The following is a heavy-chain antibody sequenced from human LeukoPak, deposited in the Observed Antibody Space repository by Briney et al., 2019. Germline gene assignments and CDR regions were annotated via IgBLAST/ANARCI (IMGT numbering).Heavy chain of an antibody. Sequence: PGGSLRLSCAASGFTFSSYEMNWVRQAPGKGLEWVSYISSSGSTIHYVDSVRGRFTISRDNAKNSLYLQVNSLRAEDTAVYYCAKGYDSVSNWGQGTLVTVSS. J-gene: IGHJ1*01. CDR2: ISSSGSTI. V-gene: IGHV3-48*03. D-gene: IGHD3-22*01. CDR3: AKGYDSVSN. CDR1: GFTFSSYE.